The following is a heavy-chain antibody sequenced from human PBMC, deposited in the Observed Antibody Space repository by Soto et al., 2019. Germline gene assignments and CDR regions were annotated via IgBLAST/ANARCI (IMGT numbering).Heavy chain of an antibody. CDR2: IYYSGST. CDR3: AREMVTAAGKAIDY. CDR1: GGSISSGGYY. Sequence: PSETLSLTCTVSGGSISSGGYYWSWIRQHPGKGLEWIGYIYYSGSTYYNPSLKSRVTISVDTSKNQFSLKLSSVTAADTAVYYCAREMVTAAGKAIDYWGQGTLVTVSS. J-gene: IGHJ4*02. D-gene: IGHD6-13*01. V-gene: IGHV4-31*03.